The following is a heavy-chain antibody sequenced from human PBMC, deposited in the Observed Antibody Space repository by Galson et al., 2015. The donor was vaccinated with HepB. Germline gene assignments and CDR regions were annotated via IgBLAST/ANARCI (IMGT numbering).Heavy chain of an antibody. Sequence: SLRLSCAASGFTFSSYGMHWVRQAPGKGLEWVAVIWYDGSKKYYADSVKGRFTISRDNSKNTLYLQMNSLRAEDTAVYYCARARSSYGGKLNWGQGTLVTVSS. CDR2: IWYDGSKK. J-gene: IGHJ4*02. V-gene: IGHV3-33*08. CDR1: GFTFSSYG. D-gene: IGHD4-23*01. CDR3: ARARSSYGGKLN.